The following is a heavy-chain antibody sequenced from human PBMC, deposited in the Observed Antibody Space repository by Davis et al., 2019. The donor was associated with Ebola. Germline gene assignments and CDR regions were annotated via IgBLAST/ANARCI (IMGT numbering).Heavy chain of an antibody. CDR3: ARDAVPAAQDY. D-gene: IGHD2-2*01. J-gene: IGHJ4*02. Sequence: PSETLSLTCAAASGFAFSIHWMTWVRQAPGKGLEWVANIRQDGGETYYADSVKGRFAISRDNAKNSLYLQMNSLRAEDTAIYYCARDAVPAAQDYWGQGTLVTVSS. CDR1: GFAFSIHW. V-gene: IGHV3-7*03. CDR2: IRQDGGET.